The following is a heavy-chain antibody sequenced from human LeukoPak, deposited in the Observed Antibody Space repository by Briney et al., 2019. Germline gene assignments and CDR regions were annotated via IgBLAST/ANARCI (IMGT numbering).Heavy chain of an antibody. D-gene: IGHD6-13*01. V-gene: IGHV1-69*05. CDR1: GGTFSSYA. CDR2: IIPIFGTA. Sequence: SVKVSCKASGGTFSSYAISWVRQAPGQGLEWMGGIIPIFGTANYAQKFQGRVTITTDESTSTAYMELSSLRSEDTAVYYCARDTQDSSSWYGFDYWGQETLVTVSS. J-gene: IGHJ4*02. CDR3: ARDTQDSSSWYGFDY.